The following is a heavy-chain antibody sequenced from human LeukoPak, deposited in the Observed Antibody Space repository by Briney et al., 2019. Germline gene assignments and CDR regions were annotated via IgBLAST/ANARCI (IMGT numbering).Heavy chain of an antibody. V-gene: IGHV2-5*02. CDR1: GFSLSTSGVG. D-gene: IGHD3-9*01. J-gene: IGHJ5*02. CDR3: AHSRAYYDILTGYQPKPNWFDP. Sequence: SGPTLVNPTQTLTLTCTFSGFSLSTSGVGVGWIRQPPGKALEWLALIYWDDDKRYSPSLKSRLTITKGTSKNQVVLTMTNMDPVDTATYYCAHSRAYYDILTGYQPKPNWFDPWGQGTLVTVSS. CDR2: IYWDDDK.